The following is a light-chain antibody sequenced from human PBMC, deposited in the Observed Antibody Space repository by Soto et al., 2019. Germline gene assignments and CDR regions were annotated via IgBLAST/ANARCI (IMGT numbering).Light chain of an antibody. Sequence: EIVLTQSPATLSLSPGERATLSCRASQSVYNYLAWYQQRPGQSPRLLLYYASTRAPGIPARFSGSGSGTEFTLAISSLQSEDFTVYSCLQYHNLWAFGQGTKVDIK. CDR2: YAS. J-gene: IGKJ1*01. CDR1: QSVYNY. V-gene: IGKV3-15*01. CDR3: LQYHNLWA.